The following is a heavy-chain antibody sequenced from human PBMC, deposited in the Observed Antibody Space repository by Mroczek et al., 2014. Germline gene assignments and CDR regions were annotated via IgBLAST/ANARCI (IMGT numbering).Heavy chain of an antibody. CDR3: ARESWEGYYGSGSFQRRGDDAFDI. CDR2: IYYSGST. V-gene: IGHV4-59*01. CDR1: GGSISSYY. J-gene: IGHJ3*02. D-gene: IGHD3-10*01. Sequence: QLLESGPGLVKPSETLSLTCTVSGGSISSYYWSWIRQPPRKGLEWIGYIYYSGSTNYNPSLKSRVTISVDTSKNQFSLKLSSVTAADTAVYYCARESWEGYYGSGSFQRRGDDAFDIWGQGTMVTVSS.